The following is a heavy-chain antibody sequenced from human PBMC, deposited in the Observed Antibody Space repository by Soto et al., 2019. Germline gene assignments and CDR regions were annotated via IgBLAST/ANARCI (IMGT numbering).Heavy chain of an antibody. D-gene: IGHD4-17*01. J-gene: IGHJ4*02. Sequence: PSETLSLTCTVSRGSISSSDYYWSWIRQPPGKGLEWIGYIYYSGSTYYNPSLKSRVTISVDTSKNQFSLKLSSVTAADTAVYSCARGRLRFDYWGQGTLVTVSS. V-gene: IGHV4-30-4*01. CDR1: RGSISSSDYY. CDR3: ARGRLRFDY. CDR2: IYYSGST.